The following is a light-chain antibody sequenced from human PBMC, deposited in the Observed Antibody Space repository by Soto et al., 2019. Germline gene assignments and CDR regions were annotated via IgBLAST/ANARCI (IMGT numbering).Light chain of an antibody. V-gene: IGLV2-8*01. CDR3: SSYSDTNPGV. Sequence: QSALTQPPSASGSPGQAVTISCTGTSRDIGGYDFVSWYQVRPGEAPQLIIYNVNGRPSGVPRRFSGSKSGNTASLTVSGLQAVDEADYYCSSYSDTNPGVFGTGTKVTVL. CDR2: NVN. CDR1: SRDIGGYDF. J-gene: IGLJ1*01.